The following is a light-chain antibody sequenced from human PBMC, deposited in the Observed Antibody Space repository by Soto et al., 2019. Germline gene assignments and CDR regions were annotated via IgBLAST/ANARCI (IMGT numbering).Light chain of an antibody. CDR2: TNN. J-gene: IGLJ2*01. CDR1: SSNIGVNY. V-gene: IGLV1-47*01. CDR3: ATWDDSLSGVV. Sequence: QSVLTQPPSASGTPGQRVTISCSGSSSNIGVNYVYWYQQLPGTAPKLLIHTNNRRPSGVPDRFSGSKSGTSASLAISGLRSEDEADYHCATWDDSLSGVVFGGGTKLTVL.